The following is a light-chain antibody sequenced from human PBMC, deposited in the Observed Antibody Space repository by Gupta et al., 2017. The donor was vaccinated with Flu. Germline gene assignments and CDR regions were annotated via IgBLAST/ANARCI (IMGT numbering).Light chain of an antibody. CDR1: QTVNRN. J-gene: IGKJ1*01. CDR2: AAS. Sequence: EIVMTQSPANLSMSPGEKVTLSCRARQTVNRNLVWYQHKFGQAPRLLIYAASITATGVPPRFSGSGYWTEFILSISSLQSEVVAVYYCQQNHEWPRTFGPGTKVEVK. CDR3: QQNHEWPRT. V-gene: IGKV3-15*01.